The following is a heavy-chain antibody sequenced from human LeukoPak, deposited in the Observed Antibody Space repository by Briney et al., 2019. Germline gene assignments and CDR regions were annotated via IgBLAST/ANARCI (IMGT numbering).Heavy chain of an antibody. J-gene: IGHJ4*02. CDR1: GFTVSSNY. CDR2: ISGSGGST. D-gene: IGHD1-26*01. V-gene: IGHV3-23*01. Sequence: PGGSLRLSCAASGFTVSSNYMSWVRQAPGKGLEWVSAISGSGGSTYYADSVKGRFTISRDNSKNTLDLQMNSLRAEDTAVYYCAKGYSVGATNLNFDYWGQGTLVTVSS. CDR3: AKGYSVGATNLNFDY.